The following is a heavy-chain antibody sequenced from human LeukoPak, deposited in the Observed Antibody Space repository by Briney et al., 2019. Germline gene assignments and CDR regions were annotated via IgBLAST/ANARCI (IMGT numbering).Heavy chain of an antibody. J-gene: IGHJ4*02. Sequence: PSETLSLTCTVSGGSISGGSISSGNYYWSWIRQSAGKGLEWIGRIDPSGNSNYNPSLKSRVTISIDTSKNQFSLKMRSLTAADTAVYYCARDVALAAIRGFVHWGQGNLVTVSS. D-gene: IGHD5-12*01. CDR2: IDPSGNS. V-gene: IGHV4-61*02. CDR3: ARDVALAAIRGFVH. CDR1: GGSISSGNYY.